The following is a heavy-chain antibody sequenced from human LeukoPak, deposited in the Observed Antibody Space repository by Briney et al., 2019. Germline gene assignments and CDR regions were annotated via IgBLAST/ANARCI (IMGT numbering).Heavy chain of an antibody. Sequence: PSETLSLTCSVSGASIGSYYWIWIRQPPGKGPNCLGTIYYSGNTRYNSSLKSRVSILADTSNNQFSLRLSFVTAADTAVYYCAREGLTTIGVIDVWGKGTTVTVSS. D-gene: IGHD1-1*01. J-gene: IGHJ6*03. CDR1: GASIGSYY. V-gene: IGHV4-59*01. CDR2: IYYSGNT. CDR3: AREGLTTIGVIDV.